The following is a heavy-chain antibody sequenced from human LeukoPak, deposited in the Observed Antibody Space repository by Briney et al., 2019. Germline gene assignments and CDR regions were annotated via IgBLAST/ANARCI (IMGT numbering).Heavy chain of an antibody. Sequence: SETLSLTCTVSGGSISSYYWSWLRQPPGKGLEWIGYIYYSGSTNYNPSLKSRVTISVDTSKNQFSLKLSSVTAADTAVYYCARWRGMFDYWGQGTLVTVSS. CDR3: ARWRGMFDY. CDR2: IYYSGST. CDR1: GGSISSYY. D-gene: IGHD3-3*01. J-gene: IGHJ4*02. V-gene: IGHV4-59*01.